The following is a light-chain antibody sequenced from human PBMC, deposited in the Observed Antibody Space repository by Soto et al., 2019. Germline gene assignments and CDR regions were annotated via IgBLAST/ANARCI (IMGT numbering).Light chain of an antibody. V-gene: IGKV1-5*01. CDR2: DAS. CDR1: QSISNW. CDR3: QQYNSYSQGT. Sequence: DIQMTQSPSTLSASVGDRVTITCRASQSISNWLAWYQQKPGKAPKLLIFDASSLQGGVPSRFSGSGSRTEFTLTFSSLQPDDFATYHCQQYNSYSQGTFGEGTKVEIK. J-gene: IGKJ4*02.